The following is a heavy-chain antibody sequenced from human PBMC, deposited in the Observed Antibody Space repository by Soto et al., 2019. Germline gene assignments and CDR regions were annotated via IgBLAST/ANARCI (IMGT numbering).Heavy chain of an antibody. CDR1: GGSISSSSYY. V-gene: IGHV4-39*01. J-gene: IGHJ4*02. Sequence: QLQLQESGPGLVKPSETLSLTCTVSGGSISSSSYYWGWIRQPPGKGLEWIGFIYYRGSTYYNPSLKSRGTISVDTSKTPSSLKLSSVTAADTAVYYCARYTTSTGDFDYWGQGTLVTVSS. CDR3: ARYTTSTGDFDY. D-gene: IGHD6-6*01. CDR2: IYYRGST.